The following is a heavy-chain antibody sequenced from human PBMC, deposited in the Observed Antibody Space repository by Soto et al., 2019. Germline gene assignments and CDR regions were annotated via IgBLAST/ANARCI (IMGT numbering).Heavy chain of an antibody. CDR2: IWYDGSNK. V-gene: IGHV3-33*01. J-gene: IGHJ4*02. Sequence: QVQLVESGGGVVQPGRSLRLSCAASGFTFSSYGMHWVRQAPGKGLEWVAVIWYDGSNKYYADSVKGRFTISRDNSKNTLYLQMNSLRAEDTAVYYCARPGNKRWLQSHCDYWGQGTLVTVSS. CDR3: ARPGNKRWLQSHCDY. CDR1: GFTFSSYG. D-gene: IGHD5-12*01.